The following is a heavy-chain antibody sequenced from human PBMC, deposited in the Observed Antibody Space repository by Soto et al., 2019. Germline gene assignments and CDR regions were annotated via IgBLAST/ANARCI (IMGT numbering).Heavy chain of an antibody. D-gene: IGHD2-2*01. CDR1: GGSISSYD. CDR2: IYYSGST. Sequence: PSESLSLTCTVSGGSISSYDWSWIRQPPGKGLEWIGYIYYSGSTNYNPSLKSRVTISVDTSKNQFSLKLSSVTAADTAVYYCARDLGRVPAARGGSYGMDVWGQGTTVTVSS. V-gene: IGHV4-59*01. CDR3: ARDLGRVPAARGGSYGMDV. J-gene: IGHJ6*02.